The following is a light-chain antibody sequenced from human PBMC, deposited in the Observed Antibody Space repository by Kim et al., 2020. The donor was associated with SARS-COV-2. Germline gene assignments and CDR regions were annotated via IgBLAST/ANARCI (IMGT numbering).Light chain of an antibody. Sequence: SPGEGATLSCRASQSVSRNYLAWYQQKPGQAPRLLIYAASGRATGIPDRFSGSGSGTDFTLTISRLEPEDFAVYYCHQYGGSPRTFGQGTKVDIK. CDR3: HQYGGSPRT. CDR2: AAS. V-gene: IGKV3-20*01. J-gene: IGKJ1*01. CDR1: QSVSRNY.